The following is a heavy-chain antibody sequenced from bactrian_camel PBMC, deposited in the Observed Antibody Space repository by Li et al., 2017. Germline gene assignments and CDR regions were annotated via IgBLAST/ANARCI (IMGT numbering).Heavy chain of an antibody. V-gene: IGHV3S1*01. Sequence: HVQLVESGGGSVQAGGSLRLSCAASAYTFNYGCMAWFRQAPGKEREGVAAITTGGNTTYYADSVKGRFTISADNARTTLYLQMNSLKPEDTAMYYCAADLPYFRRSCASAHEYHQSGQGTQVTVS. CDR2: ITTGGNTT. J-gene: IGHJ4*01. CDR3: AADLPYFRRSCASAHEYHQ. CDR1: AYTFNYGC. D-gene: IGHD1*01.